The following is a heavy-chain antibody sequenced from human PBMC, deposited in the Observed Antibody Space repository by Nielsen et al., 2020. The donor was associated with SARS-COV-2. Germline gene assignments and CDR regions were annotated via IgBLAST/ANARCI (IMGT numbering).Heavy chain of an antibody. CDR2: ISAYNGNT. CDR1: GYDFPNYG. D-gene: IGHD4-17*01. CDR3: ARGDSTVTTYYFDY. V-gene: IGHV1-18*01. Sequence: ASVKVSCKASGYDFPNYGITWVRQAPGQGLEWMGWISAYNGNTNYAQKLQGRVTMTTDTSTSTAYMELRSLRSDDTAVYYCARGDSTVTTYYFDYWGQGTLVTVSS. J-gene: IGHJ4*02.